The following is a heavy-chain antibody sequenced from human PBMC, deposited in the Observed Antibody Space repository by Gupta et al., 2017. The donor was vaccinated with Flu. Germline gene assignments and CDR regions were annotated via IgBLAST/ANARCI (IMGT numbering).Heavy chain of an antibody. Sequence: EVQLLESGGGLVQPGGSLRLSCAASGFPFSSYAMSWVRQAPGKGLEWVSAISGSGGSTYDADSVKGRFTISRDNSKNTLYLQMNSLRAEDTAVYYCANRQGSSWYYDYWGQGTLVTVSS. J-gene: IGHJ4*02. CDR1: GFPFSSYA. CDR2: ISGSGGST. V-gene: IGHV3-23*01. CDR3: ANRQGSSWYYDY. D-gene: IGHD6-13*01.